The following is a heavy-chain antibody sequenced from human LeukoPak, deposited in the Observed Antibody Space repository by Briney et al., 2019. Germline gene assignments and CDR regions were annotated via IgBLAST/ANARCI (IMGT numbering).Heavy chain of an antibody. CDR1: GFTFGNYW. V-gene: IGHV3-74*01. CDR2: ISDDGSSA. J-gene: IGHJ4*02. Sequence: GGSLRLSCAASGFTFGNYWMHWVRQAPGKGLLWVSRISDDGSSANYADSVQGRFTISRDNARNTVYLQMHSLRAEDTAVYYCVSGYCSSTTCYRGAYWGQGTLVTVSS. D-gene: IGHD2-2*03. CDR3: VSGYCSSTTCYRGAY.